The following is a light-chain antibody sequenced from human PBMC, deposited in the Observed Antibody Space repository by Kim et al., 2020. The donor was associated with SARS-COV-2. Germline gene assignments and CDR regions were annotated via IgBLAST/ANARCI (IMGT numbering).Light chain of an antibody. Sequence: GQSVTLSCTGTSSDVGCYNYVSWYQQHPGKAPKLMIYEVTKRPSGVPDRFSGSKSGNTASLTVSGLQAEDEADYYCTSYAGSHNLVFGGGTQLTVL. CDR1: SSDVGCYNY. CDR3: TSYAGSHNLV. V-gene: IGLV2-8*01. CDR2: EVT. J-gene: IGLJ2*01.